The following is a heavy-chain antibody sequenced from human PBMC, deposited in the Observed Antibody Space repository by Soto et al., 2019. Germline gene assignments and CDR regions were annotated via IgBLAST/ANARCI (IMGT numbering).Heavy chain of an antibody. CDR3: TTHVLLWFGELLT. V-gene: IGHV3-15*07. Sequence: EVQLVESGGGLVKPGGSLRLSCAASGFTFSNAWMNWVRQAPGKGLEWVGRTKSKTDGGTTDYAAPVKGRFTISRDDSKNTLYLQMNSLKTEDTAVYYCTTHVLLWFGELLTWGQGTLVTVSS. D-gene: IGHD3-10*01. CDR2: TKSKTDGGTT. J-gene: IGHJ4*02. CDR1: GFTFSNAW.